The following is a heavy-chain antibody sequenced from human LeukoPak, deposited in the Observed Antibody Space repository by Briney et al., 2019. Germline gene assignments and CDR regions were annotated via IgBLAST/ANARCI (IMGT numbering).Heavy chain of an antibody. CDR3: ARVVRYDSSGQNAFDI. J-gene: IGHJ3*02. CDR2: IGTSNSDR. D-gene: IGHD3-22*01. V-gene: IGHV3-21*01. CDR1: GFSFSYQG. Sequence: GGSLRLSCAGSGFSFSYQGMTWVRQAPGKGLEWVSSIGTSNSDRYYADSVKGRFTISRDNSNNTLYLQMNSLRAEDTALYYCARVVRYDSSGQNAFDIWGQGTMVTVSS.